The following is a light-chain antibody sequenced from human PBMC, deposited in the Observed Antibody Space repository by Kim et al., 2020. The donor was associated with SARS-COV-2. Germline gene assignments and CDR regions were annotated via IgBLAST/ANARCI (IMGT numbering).Light chain of an antibody. CDR2: KAS. CDR3: QHYDTYPYS. CDR1: QSITNG. Sequence: SASVGDKITITCRASQSITNGLAWYQQKPGKAPKLLIHKASSLESGVPPRFSGSGSGTEFSLTISSLQPDDFGTYYCQHYDTYPYSFGQGTKLEI. V-gene: IGKV1-5*03. J-gene: IGKJ2*03.